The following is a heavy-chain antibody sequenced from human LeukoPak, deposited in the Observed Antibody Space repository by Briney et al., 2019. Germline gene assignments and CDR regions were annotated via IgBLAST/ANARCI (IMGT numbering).Heavy chain of an antibody. CDR2: ISSSSSYI. CDR3: ARLRGAQLRYFDVDY. CDR1: GFTFTKSA. V-gene: IGHV3-21*01. J-gene: IGHJ4*02. Sequence: GGSLRLSCEASGFTFTKSAMHWVRQAPGKGLEWVSSISSSSSYIYYADSVKGRFTISRDNAKNSLYLQMNSLRAEDTAVYFCARLRGAQLRYFDVDYWGQGTLVTVSS. D-gene: IGHD3-9*01.